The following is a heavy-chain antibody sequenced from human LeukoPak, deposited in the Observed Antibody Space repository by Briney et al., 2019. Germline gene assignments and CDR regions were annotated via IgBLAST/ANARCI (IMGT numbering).Heavy chain of an antibody. CDR1: TFTFSTYA. D-gene: IGHD3-22*01. CDR3: AKDLSPVDYDSSGYYDY. J-gene: IGHJ4*02. V-gene: IGHV3-23*01. CDR2: ISGSGEST. Sequence: GGSLRLSCAASTFTFSTYAMNWVRQAPGKGLEWVSAISGSGESTYYADSVKGRFTISRDNSKKTLFLQMNSLRAEDTAVYYCAKDLSPVDYDSSGYYDYWGQGTLVTVSS.